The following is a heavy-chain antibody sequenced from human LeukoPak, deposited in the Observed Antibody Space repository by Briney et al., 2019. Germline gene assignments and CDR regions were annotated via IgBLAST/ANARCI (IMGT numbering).Heavy chain of an antibody. CDR2: MNPNSGNI. J-gene: IGHJ6*03. CDR3: ARSLGLAYYYDSSGYYYYYYYYMDV. D-gene: IGHD3-22*01. V-gene: IGHV1-8*01. Sequence: ASVKVSCKASGYTFTSYDINWVRQATGQGLEWMGWMNPNSGNIGYAQKFQGRVTMTRNTSISTAYMELSSLRSEDTAVYYCARSLGLAYYYDSSGYYYYYYYYMDVWGKGTTVTIS. CDR1: GYTFTSYD.